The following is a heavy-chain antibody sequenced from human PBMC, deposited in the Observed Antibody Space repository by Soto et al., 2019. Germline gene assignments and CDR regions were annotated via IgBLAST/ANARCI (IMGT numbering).Heavy chain of an antibody. V-gene: IGHV3-33*01. D-gene: IGHD2-15*01. CDR3: ARENVGIVVVVAATNRVAFDI. J-gene: IGHJ3*02. Sequence: GGSLRLSCAASGFTFSSYGMHWVRQAPGKGLEWVAVIWYDGSNKYYADSVKGRFTISRDNSKNTLYLQMNSLRAEDTAVYYCARENVGIVVVVAATNRVAFDIWGQGTMVTVSS. CDR2: IWYDGSNK. CDR1: GFTFSSYG.